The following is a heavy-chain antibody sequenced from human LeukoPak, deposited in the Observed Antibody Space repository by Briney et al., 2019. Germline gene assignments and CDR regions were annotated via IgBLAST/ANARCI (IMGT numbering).Heavy chain of an antibody. Sequence: PSETLSLTCTVSGDSISNYYWNWIRQPPGKGLEWIGEINHSGSTNYNPSLKSRVTISVDTSKNQFSLKLSSVTAADTAVYYCARGRWLQFRYFDYWGQGTLVTVSS. D-gene: IGHD5-24*01. CDR3: ARGRWLQFRYFDY. CDR2: INHSGST. J-gene: IGHJ4*02. V-gene: IGHV4-34*01. CDR1: GDSISNYY.